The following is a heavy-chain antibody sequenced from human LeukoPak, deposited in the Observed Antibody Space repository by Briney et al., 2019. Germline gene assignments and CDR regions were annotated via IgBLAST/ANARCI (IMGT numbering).Heavy chain of an antibody. CDR2: ISAYNGNT. Sequence: ASVKVSCKASGYTFTSYGISWVRQAPGQGLEWMRWISAYNGNTNYAQKLQGRVTMTTDTSTSTAYMELRSLRSDDTAVYYCARMPPGPAGCWFDPWGQGTLVTVSS. J-gene: IGHJ5*02. CDR1: GYTFTSYG. CDR3: ARMPPGPAGCWFDP. V-gene: IGHV1-18*01. D-gene: IGHD2-2*01.